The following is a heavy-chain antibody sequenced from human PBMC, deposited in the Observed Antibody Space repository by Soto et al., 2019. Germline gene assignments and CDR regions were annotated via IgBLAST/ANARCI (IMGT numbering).Heavy chain of an antibody. J-gene: IGHJ4*02. D-gene: IGHD1-26*01. CDR3: ARGSGSYYAY. CDR1: GASVSSGNYY. V-gene: IGHV4-61*01. Sequence: QVQLQESGPGLVKPSETLSLTCTVSGASVSSGNYYWSWIRQPPGKGLECIGYISYSGSTNYNPSLRSRVTISIDTPKNQFSLKLSSVTAADTAVYYCARGSGSYYAYWGQGTLVTVSS. CDR2: ISYSGST.